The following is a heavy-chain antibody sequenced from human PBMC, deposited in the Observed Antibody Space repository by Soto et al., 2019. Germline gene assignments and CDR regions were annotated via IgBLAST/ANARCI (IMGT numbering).Heavy chain of an antibody. CDR1: GFTFSSYW. CDR3: ARELLWFGELTNFDY. CDR2: IKQDGSEK. Sequence: GSLRLSCAASGFTFSSYWMSWVRQAPGKGLEWVANIKQDGSEKYYVDSVKGRFTISRDNAKNSLYLQMNSLRAEDTAVYYCARELLWFGELTNFDYWGQGTLVTVSS. D-gene: IGHD3-10*01. V-gene: IGHV3-7*05. J-gene: IGHJ4*02.